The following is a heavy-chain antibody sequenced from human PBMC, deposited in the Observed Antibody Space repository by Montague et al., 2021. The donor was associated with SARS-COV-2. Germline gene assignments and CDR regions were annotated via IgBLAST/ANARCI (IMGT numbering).Heavy chain of an antibody. Sequence: CAISGDSVSSKSVAWSWIRQSPSRGLEWLGRTYYRSKWDSDYAESVKRRLVITPDTSKNQVSLQLNSVIPEDTAVYFCASSGITLTGFDAFDIWGQGTMVTVSS. CDR2: TYYRSKWDS. CDR1: GDSVSSKSVA. D-gene: IGHD3-9*01. CDR3: ASSGITLTGFDAFDI. J-gene: IGHJ3*02. V-gene: IGHV6-1*01.